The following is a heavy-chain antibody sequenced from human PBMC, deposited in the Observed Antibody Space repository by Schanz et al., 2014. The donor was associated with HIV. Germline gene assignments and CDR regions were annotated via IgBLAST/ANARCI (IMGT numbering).Heavy chain of an antibody. J-gene: IGHJ6*02. CDR1: GDTFTGDF. CDR2: ISAYNGNT. Sequence: QVQLVQSGAEVKKPGASVKVSCKASGDTFTGDFMHWVRQAPGQGLEWMGWISAYNGNTKYAQKLQGRLTMTTDTSTNTAYMELRRLRSDDTAVYYCARWGRGCSGGSCYWGYYGMDVWGQGTTVTVSS. V-gene: IGHV1-18*04. D-gene: IGHD2-15*01. CDR3: ARWGRGCSGGSCYWGYYGMDV.